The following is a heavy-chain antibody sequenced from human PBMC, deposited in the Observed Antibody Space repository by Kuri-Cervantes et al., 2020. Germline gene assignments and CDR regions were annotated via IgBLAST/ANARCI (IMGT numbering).Heavy chain of an antibody. Sequence: ASVTVSCKASGYTFPSYDINWVRQATGQGLEWMGWMNPNSGNTGYAQKFQGRVTMTRNTSISTAYMELSSLRSGDTAVYYCARTSYSSSWYGAYYYYYGMDVWGQGTTVTVSS. CDR2: MNPNSGNT. CDR3: ARTSYSSSWYGAYYYYYGMDV. CDR1: GYTFPSYD. D-gene: IGHD6-13*01. V-gene: IGHV1-8*01. J-gene: IGHJ6*02.